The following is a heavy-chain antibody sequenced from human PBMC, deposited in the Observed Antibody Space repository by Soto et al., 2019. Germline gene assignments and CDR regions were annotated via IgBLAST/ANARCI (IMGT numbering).Heavy chain of an antibody. CDR3: VSVLGGVPPVPDYNDY. D-gene: IGHD1-26*01. V-gene: IGHV4-59*01. Sequence: SETVSLTCTVSGGSISSYYWSWIRQPPGKGLEWIGYIYHSGSTNYNPSLKSRVTISVDTSKNQFSLKLSSVTAADTAVYYCVSVLGGVPPVPDYNDYWGQGTLVTVSS. CDR1: GGSISSYY. J-gene: IGHJ4*02. CDR2: IYHSGST.